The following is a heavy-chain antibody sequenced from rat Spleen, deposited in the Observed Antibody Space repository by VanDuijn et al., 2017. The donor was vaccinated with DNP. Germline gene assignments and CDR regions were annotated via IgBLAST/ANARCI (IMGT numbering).Heavy chain of an antibody. D-gene: IGHD1-7*01. V-gene: IGHV5-22*01. J-gene: IGHJ2*01. CDR3: ARRNGGY. CDR2: SSPSGSRT. Sequence: EVQLVESGGGLVQPGRSLKLSCAASGFTFSNYYMAWVRQAPKKGLEWVAASSPSGSRTYYADSVKGRFTISRDNAKSSLYLQMNSLKSEDTATYYCARRNGGYWGQGVMVTVSS. CDR1: GFTFSNYY.